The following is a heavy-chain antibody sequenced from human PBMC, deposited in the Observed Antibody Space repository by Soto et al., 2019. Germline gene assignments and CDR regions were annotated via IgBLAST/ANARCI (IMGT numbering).Heavy chain of an antibody. CDR3: ARDRYCSGGSCYKSWFDP. V-gene: IGHV4-59*01. D-gene: IGHD2-15*01. J-gene: IGHJ5*02. Sequence: PSETLSLTCTVSGGSISSYYWSWIRQPPGKGLEWIGYIYYSGSTNYNPSLKSRVTISVDTSKNQFSLKLSSVTAADTAVYYSARDRYCSGGSCYKSWFDPWGQGTLVTVSS. CDR2: IYYSGST. CDR1: GGSISSYY.